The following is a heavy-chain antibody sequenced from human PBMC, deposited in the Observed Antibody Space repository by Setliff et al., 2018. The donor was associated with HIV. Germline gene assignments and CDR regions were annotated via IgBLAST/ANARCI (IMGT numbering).Heavy chain of an antibody. CDR2: ISSSSSYI. CDR3: ARDLTDGYSSSWYRVGFDD. V-gene: IGHV3-21*01. CDR1: GFTFSSYS. D-gene: IGHD6-13*01. J-gene: IGHJ4*02. Sequence: SVGSLRLSCAASGFTFSSYSMNWVRQAPGKGLEWVSSISSSSSYIYYADSVKGRFTISRDNAKNSLYLQMNSLRAEDTAVYYCARDLTDGYSSSWYRVGFDDWGQGTLV.